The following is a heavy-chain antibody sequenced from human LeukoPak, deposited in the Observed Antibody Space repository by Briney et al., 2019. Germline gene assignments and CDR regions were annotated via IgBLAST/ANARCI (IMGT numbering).Heavy chain of an antibody. CDR2: FIPFLDIP. Sequence: GASVKVSCKASGYTFTGYYMHWVRQAPGQGLEWMGRFIPFLDIPNTAQKFLGRVTFTADKSTSTAYMELSSLRPDDTAVYFCARSRSSGNYYGQEDSWGQGTLVAVSS. V-gene: IGHV1-69*02. J-gene: IGHJ4*02. CDR1: GYTFTGYY. CDR3: ARSRSSGNYYGQEDS. D-gene: IGHD1-26*01.